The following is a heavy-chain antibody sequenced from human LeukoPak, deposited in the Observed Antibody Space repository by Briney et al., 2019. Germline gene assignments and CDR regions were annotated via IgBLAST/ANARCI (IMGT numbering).Heavy chain of an antibody. CDR1: GFTFSNFA. D-gene: IGHD3-9*01. V-gene: IGHV3-23*01. J-gene: IGHJ4*02. CDR3: AKSIDFTGYSSWDY. Sequence: GGSLRLSCSASGFTFSNFAMSWVRQAPGKGLEWVSGISGSGIRTFSADSVKGRFTISRDNSKNTLYLQIHSLRAEDTAVYYCAKSIDFTGYSSWDYWGRGTLATVSS. CDR2: ISGSGIRT.